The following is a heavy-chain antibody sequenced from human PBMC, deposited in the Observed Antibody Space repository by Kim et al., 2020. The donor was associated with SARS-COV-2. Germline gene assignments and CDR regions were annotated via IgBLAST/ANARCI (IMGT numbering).Heavy chain of an antibody. V-gene: IGHV3-48*02. D-gene: IGHD1-26*01. CDR3: ARDLVGAHSY. CDR1: GFTFSSYS. CDR2: ISSSSSTI. Sequence: GGSLRLSCAASGFTFSSYSMNWVRQAPGKGLEWVSYISSSSSTIYYADSVKGRFTISRDNAKNSLYPQMNSLRDEDTAVYYCARDLVGAHSYWGQGTLVTVSS. J-gene: IGHJ4*02.